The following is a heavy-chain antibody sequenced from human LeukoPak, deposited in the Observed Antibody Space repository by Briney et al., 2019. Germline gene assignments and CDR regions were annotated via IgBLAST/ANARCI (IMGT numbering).Heavy chain of an antibody. D-gene: IGHD3-22*01. V-gene: IGHV4-59*01. CDR2: IYYSGST. J-gene: IGHJ4*02. Sequence: SETLSLTCTVSGGSISSYYWSWIRQPPGKGLEWIGYIYYSGSTNYNPSLKSRVTISVDTSKNQFSLKLSSVTAADTAVYYCASSISNYYDSSGSPDYWGQGTLVTASS. CDR3: ASSISNYYDSSGSPDY. CDR1: GGSISSYY.